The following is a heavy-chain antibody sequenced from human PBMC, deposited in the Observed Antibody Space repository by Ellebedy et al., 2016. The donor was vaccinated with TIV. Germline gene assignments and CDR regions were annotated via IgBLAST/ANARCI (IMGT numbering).Heavy chain of an antibody. CDR2: IYQDGSEK. CDR3: ARRGSYGDYAVQVNNWFDS. V-gene: IGHV3-7*01. Sequence: GGSLRLSCVASGFSFRNYWMGWVRQAPGKGLEWVANIYQDGSEKYYVDSVAGRFTISRDNAKNSLYLEMKSLRAEDTAVYYCARRGSYGDYAVQVNNWFDSWGQGTPVTVSP. D-gene: IGHD4-17*01. J-gene: IGHJ5*01. CDR1: GFSFRNYW.